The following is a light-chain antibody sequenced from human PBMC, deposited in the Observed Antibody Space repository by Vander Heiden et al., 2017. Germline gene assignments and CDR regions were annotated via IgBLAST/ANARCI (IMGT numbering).Light chain of an antibody. CDR3: QQYDSYPYT. Sequence: DIQTTQSPSTLSSSVGDRVTITCRASQSISNWLAWYQQKPGKAPKLLIFKASSLESGVPSRFSGSGSGTDFTLTISSLQPDDFATYYCQQYDSYPYTFGQGTKLEIK. V-gene: IGKV1-5*03. CDR1: QSISNW. CDR2: KAS. J-gene: IGKJ2*01.